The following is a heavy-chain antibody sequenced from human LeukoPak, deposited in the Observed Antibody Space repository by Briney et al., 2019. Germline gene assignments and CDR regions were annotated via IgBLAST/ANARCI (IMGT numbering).Heavy chain of an antibody. V-gene: IGHV3-48*01. CDR3: AREMVTFGGGDWGSDY. CDR2: ISSSSTTK. D-gene: IGHD3-16*01. J-gene: IGHJ4*02. CDR1: GFTFSSYS. Sequence: GGSLRLSCAASGFTFSSYSMNWVRQAPGKGLEWVSYISSSSTTKHYADSVKGRFTISRDNAKNSLYLQMNSLRAEDTAVYYCAREMVTFGGGDWGSDYWGQGTLVTVSS.